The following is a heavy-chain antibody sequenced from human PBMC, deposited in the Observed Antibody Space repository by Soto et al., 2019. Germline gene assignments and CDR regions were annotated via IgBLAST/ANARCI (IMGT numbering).Heavy chain of an antibody. D-gene: IGHD6-13*01. CDR3: AKDRPPSSSREGVGGYYYYYMDV. J-gene: IGHJ6*03. CDR1: GFTFRSYA. CDR2: ISGSGGST. Sequence: HPGGSLRLSCAASGFTFRSYAMSWVRQAPGRGLEWVSAISGSGGSTYYADSVKGRFTISRDNSKNTLYLQMNSLRAEDTAVYYCAKDRPPSSSREGVGGYYYYYMDVWGKGTTVTVSS. V-gene: IGHV3-23*01.